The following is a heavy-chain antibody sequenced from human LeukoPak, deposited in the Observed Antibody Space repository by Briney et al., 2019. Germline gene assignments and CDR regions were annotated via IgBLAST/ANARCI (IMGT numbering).Heavy chain of an antibody. V-gene: IGHV3-30-3*01. Sequence: PGGSLRLSCAASGFTFSTYAMHWVRQGPGKGLEWVAVISYDGSNKYYAGSVKGRFTISRDNSKNTLYLQMSSLSAEDTAVYYCARTTTPHYYGSGSYALGYWGQGTLVTVPS. CDR1: GFTFSTYA. CDR2: ISYDGSNK. D-gene: IGHD3-10*01. J-gene: IGHJ4*02. CDR3: ARTTTPHYYGSGSYALGY.